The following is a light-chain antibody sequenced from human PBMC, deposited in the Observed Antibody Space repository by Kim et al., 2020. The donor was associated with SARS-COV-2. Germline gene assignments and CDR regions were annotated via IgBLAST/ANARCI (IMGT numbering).Light chain of an antibody. Sequence: ASVKLTCTLSSGHSNHAIAWQQQQPEKGPRYLMKLYSDGRHSKGDGIPDRFSGSSSGAERYLIISSLQSEDEADYFCQAWGAGVRVFGGGTQLTVL. CDR3: QAWGAGVRV. CDR2: LYSDGRH. CDR1: SGHSNHA. V-gene: IGLV4-69*01. J-gene: IGLJ3*02.